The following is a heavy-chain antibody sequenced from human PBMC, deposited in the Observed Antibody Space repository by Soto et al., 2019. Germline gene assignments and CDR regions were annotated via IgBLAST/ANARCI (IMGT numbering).Heavy chain of an antibody. D-gene: IGHD2-2*03. CDR2: IYSSGDT. Sequence: QVQVQESGPGLVKPLETLSLTCSVSGGSVNSNTYSWGWIRQSPGQGLEWIGTIYSSGDTHYNPSLLSRVTISVDTSMNEFSLSLTSVTAADTAVYYCGRLNGYCVSTGCYVYYGMDVWGQGTTVTVSS. CDR3: GRLNGYCVSTGCYVYYGMDV. V-gene: IGHV4-39*01. CDR1: GGSVNSNTYS. J-gene: IGHJ6*02.